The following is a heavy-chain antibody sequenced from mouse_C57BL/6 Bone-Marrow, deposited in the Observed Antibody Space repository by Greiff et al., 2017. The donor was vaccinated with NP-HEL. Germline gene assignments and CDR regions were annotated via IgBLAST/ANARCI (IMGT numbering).Heavy chain of an antibody. CDR1: GYTFTSYW. J-gene: IGHJ3*01. D-gene: IGHD1-1*01. V-gene: IGHV1-69*01. CDR2: IDPSDSYT. Sequence: QVQLQQPGAELVMPGASVKLSCKASGYTFTSYWMHWVKQRPGQGLEWIGEIDPSDSYTNYNQKFKGKSTLTVDKSSSTAYRQLSSLTSEDSAVYYCARYGSSPAWFAYWGQGTLVTVSA. CDR3: ARYGSSPAWFAY.